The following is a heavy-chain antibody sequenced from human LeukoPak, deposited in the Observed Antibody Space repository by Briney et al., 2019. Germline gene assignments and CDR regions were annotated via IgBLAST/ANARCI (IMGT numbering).Heavy chain of an antibody. V-gene: IGHV4-38-2*01. D-gene: IGHD5-18*01. J-gene: IGHJ4*02. CDR3: ARLRVPYSYGYDY. CDR2: IYYSGST. CDR1: GYSLSSGYY. Sequence: SETLSLTCAVSGYSLSSGYYWGWIRQPPGKGLEWIGSIYYSGSTYYNPSLKSRVTISVDTSKNQFSLKLSSVTAADTAVYYCARLRVPYSYGYDYWGQGTLVTVSS.